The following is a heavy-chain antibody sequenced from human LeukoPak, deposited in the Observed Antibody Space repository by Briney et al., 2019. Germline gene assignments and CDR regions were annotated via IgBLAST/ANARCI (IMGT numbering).Heavy chain of an antibody. J-gene: IGHJ3*02. V-gene: IGHV3-21*01. Sequence: GGSLRLSCAASGFTVSSNYMSWVRQAPGKGLEWVSSISSSSSYIYYADSVKGRSTISRDNAKNSLYPQMNSLRAEDTAVYYCARNDYGYSPFDIWGQGTMVTVSS. CDR3: ARNDYGYSPFDI. CDR1: GFTVSSNY. D-gene: IGHD5-24*01. CDR2: ISSSSSYI.